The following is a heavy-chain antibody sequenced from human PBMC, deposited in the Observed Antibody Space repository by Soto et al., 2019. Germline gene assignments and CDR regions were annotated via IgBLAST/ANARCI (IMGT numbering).Heavy chain of an antibody. J-gene: IGHJ3*02. CDR1: GYTFTGYY. CDR2: ISAYNGNT. Sequence: ASVKVSSKASGYTFTGYYMHWVRQSPGQGLEWMGWISAYNGNTNYAQKLQGRVTMTTDTSTSTAYMELRSLRSDDTAVYYCARVRKSCSGGSCYDAFEIWGQGTMV. D-gene: IGHD2-15*01. V-gene: IGHV1-18*04. CDR3: ARVRKSCSGGSCYDAFEI.